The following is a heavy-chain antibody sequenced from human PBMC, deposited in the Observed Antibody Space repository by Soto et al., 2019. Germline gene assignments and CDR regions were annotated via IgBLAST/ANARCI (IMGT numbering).Heavy chain of an antibody. CDR1: GFSLSTSGVG. D-gene: IGHD4-17*01. CDR3: ALTGPDYGGNSRYYGMDV. V-gene: IGHV2-5*02. J-gene: IGHJ6*02. CDR2: IYWDDDK. Sequence: QITLKESGPTLVKPTQTLTLTCTFSGFSLSTSGVGVGWIRQPPGKALEWLALIYWDDDKRYSPSLKSRLTIPKDTSKNQVVLTMTNMDPVDTATYYCALTGPDYGGNSRYYGMDVWGQGTTVTVSS.